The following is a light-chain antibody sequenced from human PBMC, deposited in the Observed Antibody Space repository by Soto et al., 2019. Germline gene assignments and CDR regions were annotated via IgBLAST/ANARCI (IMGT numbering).Light chain of an antibody. CDR2: SNN. CDR1: SSNIGSNT. V-gene: IGLV1-44*01. J-gene: IGLJ1*01. CDR3: AAWDDSLTSYV. Sequence: QAVVTQPPSASGTPGQRVTISCSGSSSNIGSNTVNWYQQLPGTAPKLLIYSNNQRPSGVPDRFSGSKSGTSASLAISGLQSEDEADYYCAAWDDSLTSYVFGTGTQLTVL.